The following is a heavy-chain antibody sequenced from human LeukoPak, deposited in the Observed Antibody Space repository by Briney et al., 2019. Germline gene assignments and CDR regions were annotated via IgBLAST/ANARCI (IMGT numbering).Heavy chain of an antibody. Sequence: GGSLRLTCAASGFTFGDTWMNWVRQVPGQGLEWVANIKQDGSEKFYVASVKGRFTISRDNGKSSLYLQMNSLRAEDTALYYCATSYDMGWLIGYWGQGTLVTVSS. J-gene: IGHJ4*02. CDR1: GFTFGDTW. CDR3: ATSYDMGWLIGY. D-gene: IGHD3/OR15-3a*01. V-gene: IGHV3-7*03. CDR2: IKQDGSEK.